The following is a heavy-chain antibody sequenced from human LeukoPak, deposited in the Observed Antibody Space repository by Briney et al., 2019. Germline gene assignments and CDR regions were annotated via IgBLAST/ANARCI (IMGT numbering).Heavy chain of an antibody. CDR1: GASFSGYS. CDR3: ARERVVSDYSWFDP. J-gene: IGHJ5*02. Sequence: KPSETLSLTCAVHGASFSGYSWSWVCQTPGKGLEWIGEVNRVGNTIYNPSLKSRVTISIDTSTTQFYLRLTSVTVADTAVYFCARERVVSDYSWFDPWGQGTQVTVSS. D-gene: IGHD6-25*01. V-gene: IGHV4-34*01. CDR2: VNRVGNT.